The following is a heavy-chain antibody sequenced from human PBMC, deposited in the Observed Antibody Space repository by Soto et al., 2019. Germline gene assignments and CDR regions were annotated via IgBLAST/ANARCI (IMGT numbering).Heavy chain of an antibody. CDR3: ARDVAAAFFDY. Sequence: ASVEVSCKASGYTFTSYYMHWVLQAPGQGLEWMGTINPNVGSASFAQKFQGRVTMTRDTSTSTVYMELSSLRSEDTAVYYCARDVAAAFFDYWGQGTLVTVSS. J-gene: IGHJ4*02. CDR1: GYTFTSYY. V-gene: IGHV1-46*01. D-gene: IGHD6-25*01. CDR2: INPNVGSA.